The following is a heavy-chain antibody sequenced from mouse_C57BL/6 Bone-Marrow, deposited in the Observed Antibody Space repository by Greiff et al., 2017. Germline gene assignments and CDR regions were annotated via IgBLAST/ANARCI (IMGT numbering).Heavy chain of an antibody. V-gene: IGHV1-55*01. D-gene: IGHD2-5*01. J-gene: IGHJ1*03. CDR2: IYPGSGST. CDR1: GYTFTSYW. Sequence: QVQLQQPGAELVKPGASVKMSCKASGYTFTSYWITWVKQRPGQGLAWIGDIYPGSGSTNYNEKFKSKATLTVDTSSSTAYMQLSSLPSEDSAVYYCARPYYSNYWYFDVWGTGTTVTVSS. CDR3: ARPYYSNYWYFDV.